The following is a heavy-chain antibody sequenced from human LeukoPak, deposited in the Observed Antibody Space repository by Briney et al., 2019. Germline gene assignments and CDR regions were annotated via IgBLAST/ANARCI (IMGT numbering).Heavy chain of an antibody. CDR3: GRGARPPHYYYYMDV. Sequence: ASVKVSCKASGGTFNSYGIIWVRQAPGQGLEWMGGIIPILGTANYAQKFQGRVTITADKSTSTAHMELSSLRSEDTAVYYCGRGARPPHYYYYMDVWGKGTTVTVSS. V-gene: IGHV1-69*10. J-gene: IGHJ6*03. CDR1: GGTFNSYG. CDR2: IIPILGTA. D-gene: IGHD5-12*01.